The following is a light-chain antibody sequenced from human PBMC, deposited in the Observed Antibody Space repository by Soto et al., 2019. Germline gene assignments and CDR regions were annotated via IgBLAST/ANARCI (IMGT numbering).Light chain of an antibody. CDR2: STN. J-gene: IGLJ1*01. V-gene: IGLV8-61*01. CDR1: SGSVSTSYY. Sequence: QTVVTQEPSFSVSPGGTVTLTCSLSSGSVSTSYYPSWYQQTPGQAPRTLIYSTNTRSSGVPDRFSGSILGNKAALTITGAQADDESDYYCVLYRGSGRYVFGTGTKVTVL. CDR3: VLYRGSGRYV.